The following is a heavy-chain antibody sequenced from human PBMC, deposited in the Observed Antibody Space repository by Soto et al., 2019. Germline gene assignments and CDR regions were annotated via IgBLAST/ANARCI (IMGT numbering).Heavy chain of an antibody. CDR2: ISGTGGST. V-gene: IGHV3-23*01. CDR3: TRASTH. Sequence: GGSLRLSCAASGFTFSSYAMSWVRQAPGKGLEWVSTISGTGGSTYYPDSVKGRFTISRDNSKNTVYLQMNSLRAEDAAVYYSTRASTHWGQGTLVTVSS. J-gene: IGHJ4*02. CDR1: GFTFSSYA.